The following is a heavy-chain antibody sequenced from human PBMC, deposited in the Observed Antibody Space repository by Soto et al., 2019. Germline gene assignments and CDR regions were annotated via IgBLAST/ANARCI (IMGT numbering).Heavy chain of an antibody. V-gene: IGHV1-69*01. D-gene: IGHD3-10*01. CDR2: IIPMYGPA. J-gene: IGHJ5*02. CDR3: ATVTSMVRGVIDNWFDP. CDR1: GGTFSSYA. Sequence: QVPLVQSGAEVKKPGSSVTVSCKASGGTFSSYAIHWVRQAPGQGLDWMGGIIPMYGPAKYAQRFQGRVTITADESTNTVYMQLTSLTAQDTAVYYCATVTSMVRGVIDNWFDPWGHGTLVTVSS.